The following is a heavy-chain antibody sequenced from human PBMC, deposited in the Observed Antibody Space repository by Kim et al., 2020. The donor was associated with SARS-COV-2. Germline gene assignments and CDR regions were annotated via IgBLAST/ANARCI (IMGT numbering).Heavy chain of an antibody. V-gene: IGHV3-30*18. D-gene: IGHD2-2*01. Sequence: GGSLRLSCAASGFTFSSYGMHWVRQAPGKGLEWVAVISYDGSNKYYADSVKGRFTISRDNSKNTLYLQMNSLRAEDTAVYYCAKEGYCSSTSCYPGPGYYYYGMDVWGQGTTVTVSS. CDR1: GFTFSSYG. CDR3: AKEGYCSSTSCYPGPGYYYYGMDV. J-gene: IGHJ6*02. CDR2: ISYDGSNK.